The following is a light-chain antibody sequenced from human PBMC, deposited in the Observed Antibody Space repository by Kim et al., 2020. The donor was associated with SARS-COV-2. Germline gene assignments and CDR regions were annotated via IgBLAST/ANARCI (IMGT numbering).Light chain of an antibody. CDR3: QVWDSSSDRV. J-gene: IGLJ3*02. CDR1: NIGSKS. Sequence: VAPGKTARITCGGNNIGSKSVHWYQQKPGQAPVLVIYYDSDRPSGIPERFSGSNSGNTATLTISRVEAGDEADYYCQVWDSSSDRVFGGGTQLTVL. V-gene: IGLV3-21*04. CDR2: YDS.